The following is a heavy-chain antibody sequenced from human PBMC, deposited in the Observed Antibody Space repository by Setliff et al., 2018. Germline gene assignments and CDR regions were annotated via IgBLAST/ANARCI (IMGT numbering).Heavy chain of an antibody. CDR1: GGAFNTYA. CDR2: IVPVFGTR. D-gene: IGHD5-18*01. J-gene: IGHJ4*02. Sequence: SVKVSCKASGGAFNTYAINWVRQAPGQGLAWMGGIVPVFGTRNYAQKFQGRVTFSADDSANTAYMELTSLTSEDTAVYYCARNIGMGQRDYFDYWGQGTVVTVSS. V-gene: IGHV1-69*13. CDR3: ARNIGMGQRDYFDY.